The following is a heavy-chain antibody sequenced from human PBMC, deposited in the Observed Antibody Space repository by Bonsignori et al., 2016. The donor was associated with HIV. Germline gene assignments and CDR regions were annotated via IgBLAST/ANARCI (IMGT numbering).Heavy chain of an antibody. V-gene: IGHV4-34*01. CDR2: INHSGST. J-gene: IGHJ5*02. CDR1: GGSFSGYY. D-gene: IGHD2/OR15-2a*01. Sequence: QVQLQQWGAGLLKPSETLSLTCAVYGGSFSGYYWSWIRQPPGKGLEWIGEINHSGSTNYSPSLKSRVIMSVDTSKNQLSLKLSSVTAADTAVYYCAGRQEISLIVLLANRGSGYWFDPLGPREPPVTVSS. CDR3: AGRQEISLIVLLANRGSGYWFDP.